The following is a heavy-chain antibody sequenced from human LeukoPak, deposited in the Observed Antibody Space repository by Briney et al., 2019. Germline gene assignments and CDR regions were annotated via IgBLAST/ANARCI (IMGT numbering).Heavy chain of an antibody. CDR1: GFAFDDYA. D-gene: IGHD3-10*01. Sequence: GGSLRLSCAASGFAFDDYAMHWVRQAPRKGLEWVSLISGDGGSTYYADSVKGRFTISRDNSKNSLYLQMNSLRTEDTALYYCAKDPAYQRSASFDYWGQGTLVTVSS. CDR2: ISGDGGST. CDR3: AKDPAYQRSASFDY. V-gene: IGHV3-43*02. J-gene: IGHJ4*02.